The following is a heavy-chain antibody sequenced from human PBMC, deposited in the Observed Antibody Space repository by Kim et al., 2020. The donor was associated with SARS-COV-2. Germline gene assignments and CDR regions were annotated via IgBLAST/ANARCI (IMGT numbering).Heavy chain of an antibody. J-gene: IGHJ4*03. V-gene: IGHV3-7*01. CDR2: IKQDGSET. D-gene: IGHD1-26*01. Sequence: GGSLRLSCAASGFTFSNYWMSWVRQAPGKGLEWVANIKQDGSETYYVDSVKGRFTISRDNAKNSLYLQMNSLRAEDTAVYYCARDHSGSYWRPREYYFGYWGHGALVTLSS. CDR3: ARDHSGSYWRPREYYFGY. CDR1: GFTFSNYW.